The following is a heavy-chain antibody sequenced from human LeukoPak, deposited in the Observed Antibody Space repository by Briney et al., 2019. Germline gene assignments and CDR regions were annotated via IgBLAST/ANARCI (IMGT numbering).Heavy chain of an antibody. D-gene: IGHD3-22*01. CDR3: ARDSSDYYYGMDV. J-gene: IGHJ6*02. CDR2: IIPILGIA. CDR1: GGTFSSYA. Sequence: ASVKVSCKASGGTFSSYAISWVRQAPGQGLEWMGRIIPILGIANYAQKFQGRVTITADKSTSTAYMELSSLRSEDTAVYYCARDSSDYYYGMDVWGQGTTVTVSS. V-gene: IGHV1-69*04.